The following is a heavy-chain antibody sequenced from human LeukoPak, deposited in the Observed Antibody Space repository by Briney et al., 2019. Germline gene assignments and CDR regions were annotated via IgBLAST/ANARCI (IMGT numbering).Heavy chain of an antibody. CDR3: AREPDTSSSDYFDY. CDR2: ISGGGETT. CDR1: GFTFRNHE. D-gene: IGHD6-6*01. J-gene: IGHJ4*02. Sequence: GGSLRLSCAASGFTFRNHEMNWVRQASGKGLEWVSYISGGGETTYYADSVRGRFTISRDNAKNSLYLHVNSLRAEDTAVYYCAREPDTSSSDYFDYWGQGTLVTVSS. V-gene: IGHV3-48*03.